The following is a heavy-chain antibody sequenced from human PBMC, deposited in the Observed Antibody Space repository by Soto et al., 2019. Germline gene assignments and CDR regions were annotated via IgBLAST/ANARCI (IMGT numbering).Heavy chain of an antibody. CDR1: GGSINSYY. CDR3: ATHDYGNLFAY. D-gene: IGHD4-4*01. V-gene: IGHV4-59*01. CDR2: IYYSGST. J-gene: IGHJ4*02. Sequence: QVQLQESGPGLVKPSDTLSLTCTVSGGSINSYYWSWIRQPPGKGLEWIGYIYYSGSTNYNPSLKSRVTISVDTSKNQFSLSLSSVTAADAAVYYCATHDYGNLFAYWGQGPLVTVSS.